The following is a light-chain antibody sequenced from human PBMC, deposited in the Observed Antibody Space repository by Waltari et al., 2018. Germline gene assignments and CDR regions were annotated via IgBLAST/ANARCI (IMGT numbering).Light chain of an antibody. V-gene: IGLV2-14*01. Sequence: QSALTQPASVSGSLGQSISITCIGTSRDIGEYNHVSWYQQNPGKVPKLRIYEVSNRPSGVSARFSGSKSGNTASLTISGLQAEDEADYYCSSYTTTTAWVFGGGTELTVL. J-gene: IGLJ3*02. CDR1: SRDIGEYNH. CDR2: EVS. CDR3: SSYTTTTAWV.